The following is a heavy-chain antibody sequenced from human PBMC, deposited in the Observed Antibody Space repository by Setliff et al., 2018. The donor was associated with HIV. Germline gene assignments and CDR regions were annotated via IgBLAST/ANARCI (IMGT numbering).Heavy chain of an antibody. CDR3: ARAPPGIQNDAFDV. CDR1: GGSFSGYY. CDR2: INHSGST. J-gene: IGHJ3*01. Sequence: KSSETLSLTCAVYGGSFSGYYWSWIRQPPGKGLEWIGEINHSGSTNYNPSLKSRVTISVDTSKNQFSLKLSSVTAADTAVYYCARAPPGIQNDAFDVWGQGTMVTVSS. V-gene: IGHV4-34*01.